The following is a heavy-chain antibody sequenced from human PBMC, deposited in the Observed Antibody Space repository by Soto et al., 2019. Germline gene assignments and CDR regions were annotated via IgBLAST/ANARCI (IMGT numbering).Heavy chain of an antibody. Sequence: SGPTLVNPTQTLTLTCSFSGFSLSTPGVGVGWIRQPPGKALEWLTLIYWDDDKRYSPSLKSRLTITKDTSRNQVVLTMTNMAPVDTATYYCAHSHTMVRGVILAFDIWGQGIMVTVSS. J-gene: IGHJ3*02. D-gene: IGHD3-10*01. V-gene: IGHV2-5*02. CDR1: GFSLSTPGVG. CDR2: IYWDDDK. CDR3: AHSHTMVRGVILAFDI.